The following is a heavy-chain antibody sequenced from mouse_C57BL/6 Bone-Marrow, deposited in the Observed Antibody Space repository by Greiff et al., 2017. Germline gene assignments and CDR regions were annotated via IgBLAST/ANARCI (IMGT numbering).Heavy chain of an antibody. Sequence: QVQLQQSGAELVRPGASVTLSCKASGYTFTDYEMHWVKQTPVHGLEWIGAIDPENGGTAYNQKFKGKAILTADKSSSTAYMELRSLTSEDSAVYYGTIEDSNYVDWYVDFWGTGTTVTVSS. CDR1: GYTFTDYE. CDR2: IDPENGGT. V-gene: IGHV1-15*01. J-gene: IGHJ1*03. CDR3: TIEDSNYVDWYVDF. D-gene: IGHD2-5*01.